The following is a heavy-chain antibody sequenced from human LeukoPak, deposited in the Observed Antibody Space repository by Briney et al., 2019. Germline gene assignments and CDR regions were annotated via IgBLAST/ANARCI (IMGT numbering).Heavy chain of an antibody. CDR3: GRDFYHGHCAGLSCFLLDS. V-gene: IGHV1-18*01. J-gene: IGHJ4*02. CDR1: GYSFTRFG. D-gene: IGHD2-8*02. CDR2: ISALYGHT. Sequence: ASVKVSCKASGYSFTRFGITWVRQAPGQGLEWMGWISALYGHTNYAQKFQGRVTMTTDTSTSTAYMELRSLRSDNTAVYYCGRDFYHGHCAGLSCFLLDSWGQGALVIVSS.